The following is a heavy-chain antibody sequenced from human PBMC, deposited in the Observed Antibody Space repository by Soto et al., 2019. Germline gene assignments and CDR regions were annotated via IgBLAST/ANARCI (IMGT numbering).Heavy chain of an antibody. J-gene: IGHJ4*02. CDR3: ARQGSSWYWDY. V-gene: IGHV4-59*08. CDR1: GGSISSYY. CDR2: IYYSGST. D-gene: IGHD6-13*01. Sequence: SETLSLTCTVSGGSISSYYWSWIRQPPGKGLEWIGYIYYSGSTNYNPSLKSRVTISVDTSKNQFSLKLSSVTAADTAVYYCARQGSSWYWDYWGQGTLVTVSS.